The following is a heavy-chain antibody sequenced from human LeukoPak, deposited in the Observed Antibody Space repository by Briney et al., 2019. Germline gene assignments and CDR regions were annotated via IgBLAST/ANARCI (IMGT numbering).Heavy chain of an antibody. Sequence: GRSLRLSCAASGFTFSSYAMHWVRQAPGKGLEWVAVISYDGSNKYYADSVKGRFTISRDNSKNTLYLQMNSLRAEDTAVYYCARPHTPLYGGHDEYFQHWGQGTLVTVST. J-gene: IGHJ1*01. CDR3: ARPHTPLYGGHDEYFQH. V-gene: IGHV3-30*01. CDR1: GFTFSSYA. D-gene: IGHD5-12*01. CDR2: ISYDGSNK.